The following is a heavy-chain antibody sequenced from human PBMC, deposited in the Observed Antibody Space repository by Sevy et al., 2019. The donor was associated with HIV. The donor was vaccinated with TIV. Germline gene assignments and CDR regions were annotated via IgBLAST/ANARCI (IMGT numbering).Heavy chain of an antibody. D-gene: IGHD3-10*01. CDR2: ISSSSSYM. V-gene: IGHV3-21*01. Sequence: GGSLRLSCAASGFTFSSYSMNWVRQAPGKGLEWVSSISSSSSYMYYADSVKGRFTISRDNAKNSLYLQMNSLRAEDTAVYYCARGITMVRGVPHYYYYYGMDVWGQGTTVTVSS. CDR1: GFTFSSYS. J-gene: IGHJ6*02. CDR3: ARGITMVRGVPHYYYYYGMDV.